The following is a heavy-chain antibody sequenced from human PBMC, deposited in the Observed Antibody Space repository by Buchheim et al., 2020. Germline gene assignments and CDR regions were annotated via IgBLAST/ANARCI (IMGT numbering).Heavy chain of an antibody. J-gene: IGHJ5*02. CDR3: ARMGLVVVPAAFVRWFDP. Sequence: QVQLQQWGAGLLKPSETLSLTCAAYGGSFSGYYWSWIRQPPGKGLEWIGEINHSGSTNYNPSLKSRVTISVDKSKNQFSLKLSSVTGADTAVYYCARMGLVVVPAAFVRWFDPWGQGTL. CDR1: GGSFSGYY. CDR2: INHSGST. D-gene: IGHD2-2*01. V-gene: IGHV4-34*01.